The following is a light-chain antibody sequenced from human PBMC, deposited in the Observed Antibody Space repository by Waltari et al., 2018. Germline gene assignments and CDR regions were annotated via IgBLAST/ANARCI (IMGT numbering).Light chain of an antibody. CDR2: WAS. CDR1: QSVLYSSNNKNY. J-gene: IGKJ4*01. V-gene: IGKV4-1*01. Sequence: DIVMTQSPDSLAVSLGEWATINCKSSQSVLYSSNNKNYLAWYQQKPGQPPRLLIYWASTRGSGVPARFGGSGSETDFTLTISSLQAEDVAVYYCQQYYSTPPLTFGGGTKVEIK. CDR3: QQYYSTPPLT.